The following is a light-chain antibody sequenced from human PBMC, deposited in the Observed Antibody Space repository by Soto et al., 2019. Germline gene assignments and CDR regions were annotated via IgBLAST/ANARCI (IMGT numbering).Light chain of an antibody. J-gene: IGLJ2*01. CDR1: SSDVGGYNY. CDR3: SSYTGSSTYVV. Sequence: QSALTQPASVSGSPGQSITISCTGTSSDVGGYNYVSWYQQHPGKAPKLMIYDVSNRPSGVSNGFSGSKSANTASLTISGLQAEDEADYYCSSYTGSSTYVVFGGGTKLTVL. V-gene: IGLV2-14*01. CDR2: DVS.